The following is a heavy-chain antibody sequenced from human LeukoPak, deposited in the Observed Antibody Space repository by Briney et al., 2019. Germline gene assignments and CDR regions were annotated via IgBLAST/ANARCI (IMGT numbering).Heavy chain of an antibody. D-gene: IGHD4-11*01. CDR2: IKNKGAAGTT. J-gene: IGHJ4*02. V-gene: IGHV3-15*01. CDR3: NTLLAVTPLSDSDDY. CDR1: GFNFNNAW. Sequence: PGGSLRLSCVASGFNFNNAWMSWVRQAPGKGLEWVGRIKNKGAAGTTDYAAPVKGRFTISRDDSKTTLYMQMNSLKTEDTAVYFCNTLLAVTPLSDSDDYWGQGTLVTVSS.